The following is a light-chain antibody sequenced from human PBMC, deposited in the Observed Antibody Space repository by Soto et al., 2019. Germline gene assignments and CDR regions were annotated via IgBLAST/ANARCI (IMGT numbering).Light chain of an antibody. CDR1: QSISNY. CDR3: QQSYNMPRT. J-gene: IGKJ3*01. Sequence: DIQMTQSPSSLSASVGDRVTITCRASQSISNYLNWYQQKPGRAPKLLIYAASSLQSGVPSSFSGSGSETDFTLTISSLQPEDFATYYCQQSYNMPRTFGPGTKVDIK. CDR2: AAS. V-gene: IGKV1-39*01.